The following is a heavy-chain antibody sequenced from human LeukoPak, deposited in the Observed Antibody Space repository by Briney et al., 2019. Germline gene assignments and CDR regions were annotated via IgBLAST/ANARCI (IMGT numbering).Heavy chain of an antibody. CDR2: INPGDSDT. CDR1: GYSFTSYW. V-gene: IGHV5-51*01. D-gene: IGHD1-20*01. J-gene: IGHJ5*02. CDR3: ARHNWPRSSWFDP. Sequence: GESLKISCKGSGYSFTSYWIGWVRQMPGKGLEWMGIINPGDSDTRYSPSFQGQVAISADKSISTAYLQWSSLKASDTAMYYCARHNWPRSSWFDPWGQGTLVTVSS.